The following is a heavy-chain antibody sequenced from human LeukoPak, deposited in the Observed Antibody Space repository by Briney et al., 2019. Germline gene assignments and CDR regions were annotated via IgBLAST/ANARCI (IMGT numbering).Heavy chain of an antibody. J-gene: IGHJ4*02. V-gene: IGHV3-30-3*01. CDR2: ISYDGSNK. D-gene: IGHD3-3*01. CDR1: GGSFSGYY. Sequence: LSLTCAVYGGSFSGYYWSWIRQPPGKGMEWVAVISYDGSNKYYADSVKGRFTISRDNSKNTLYLQMNSLRAEDTAVYYCARADIITIFVTGFDYWGQGTLVTVSS. CDR3: ARADIITIFVTGFDY.